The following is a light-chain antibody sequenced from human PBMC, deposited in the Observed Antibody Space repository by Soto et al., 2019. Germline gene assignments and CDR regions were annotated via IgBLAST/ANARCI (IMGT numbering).Light chain of an antibody. Sequence: DIQMTQSPSTLSASVGERVTITCRASQSISAWLAWYQQKPGKAPKLLIYKASNVESGVPSRFSGSGSGTEFTLTISSLQPDDFATYYCQQYHSYPLTFGQGTRLAIK. CDR3: QQYHSYPLT. J-gene: IGKJ5*01. CDR2: KAS. CDR1: QSISAW. V-gene: IGKV1-5*03.